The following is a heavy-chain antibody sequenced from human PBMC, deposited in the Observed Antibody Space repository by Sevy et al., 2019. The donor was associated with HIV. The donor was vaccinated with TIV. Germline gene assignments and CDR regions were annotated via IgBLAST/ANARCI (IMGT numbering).Heavy chain of an antibody. CDR3: ARDHVKDGDLGDYYYFAMDV. V-gene: IGHV3-11*01. CDR2: ISGSGSTI. CDR1: GFTFSDYY. J-gene: IGHJ6*02. Sequence: GGSLRLSCAASGFTFSDYYMSWIRQAPGKGLEWMSYISGSGSTIYYADSVKGRFAISRDNAKNSLYLQMNSLRAEDTAVYFCARDHVKDGDLGDYYYFAMDVWGQGTTVTVSS. D-gene: IGHD3-16*01.